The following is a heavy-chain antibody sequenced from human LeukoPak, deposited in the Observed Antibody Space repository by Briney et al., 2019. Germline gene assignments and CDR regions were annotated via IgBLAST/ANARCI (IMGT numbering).Heavy chain of an antibody. J-gene: IGHJ4*02. CDR1: GFTFGTYW. V-gene: IGHV3-7*01. Sequence: GGSLRLSCAASGFTFGTYWMTWVRQSPGKGLEWVASLNPDGSESYYVDSVRGRFTSSRDNAKISLYLQMNNLRVEDTGVYYCTRDYGYDNGWFGAPPDYWGQGTPVTVSS. CDR3: TRDYGYDNGWFGAPPDY. D-gene: IGHD3-10*01. CDR2: LNPDGSES.